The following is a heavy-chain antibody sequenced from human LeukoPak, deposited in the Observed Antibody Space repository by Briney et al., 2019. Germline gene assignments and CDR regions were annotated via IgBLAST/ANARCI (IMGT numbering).Heavy chain of an antibody. CDR3: ARLPGYCGGDCYSDY. V-gene: IGHV4-59*08. D-gene: IGHD2-21*02. J-gene: IGHJ4*02. CDR2: IYYSGST. CDR1: GASISDYW. Sequence: PSETLSLTCSVSGASISDYWWSWIRQPPGKGLEWIGYIYYSGSTNYNPSLKGRVTISVDTSKNQFSLKLSSVTAADTAVYYCARLPGYCGGDCYSDYWGQGTLVTVSS.